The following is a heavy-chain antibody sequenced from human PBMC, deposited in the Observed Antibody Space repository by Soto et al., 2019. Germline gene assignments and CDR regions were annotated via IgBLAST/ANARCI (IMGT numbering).Heavy chain of an antibody. CDR2: IIPIFGTA. V-gene: IGHV1-69*12. CDR3: ARHPVSGSYAYYYGMDV. CDR1: GGTFSSYA. Sequence: QVQLVQSGAEVKKPGSSVKVSCKASGGTFSSYAISWVRQAPGQGLEWMGEIIPIFGTADYAQKFQGSVTITADESTSTAYMELSSPRSEDTAVYYCARHPVSGSYAYYYGMDVWGQGTTVTVSS. D-gene: IGHD1-26*01. J-gene: IGHJ6*02.